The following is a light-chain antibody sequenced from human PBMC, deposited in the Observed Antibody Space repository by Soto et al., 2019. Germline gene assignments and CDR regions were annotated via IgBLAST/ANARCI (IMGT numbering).Light chain of an antibody. CDR1: QSISNN. CDR2: GSS. J-gene: IGKJ5*01. Sequence: EIELTQSPSTLSLSVGDRVTLSCRARQSISNNLAWYQQKPGQAPSLLIYGSSSRPTGIPARFSGSGSGTDFTLTISRLEPEDFAAYYCQQYDSPLTITFGQGTQLEIK. V-gene: IGKV3-20*01. CDR3: QQYDSPLTIT.